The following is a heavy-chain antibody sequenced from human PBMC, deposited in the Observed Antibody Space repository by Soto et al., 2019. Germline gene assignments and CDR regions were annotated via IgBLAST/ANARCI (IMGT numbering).Heavy chain of an antibody. J-gene: IGHJ4*02. CDR2: IWYDGSNK. V-gene: IGHV3-33*01. Sequence: GGSLRLSCETSGFTFSSYGIHWVRQPPGKGLEWLAGIWYDGSNKDYADSVKGRFIISRDNAKKTVYLQMNSLRVEDTAVYFCARDVDYYDRNGYSPFVFWGQGTPVTVSS. D-gene: IGHD3-22*01. CDR3: ARDVDYYDRNGYSPFVF. CDR1: GFTFSSYG.